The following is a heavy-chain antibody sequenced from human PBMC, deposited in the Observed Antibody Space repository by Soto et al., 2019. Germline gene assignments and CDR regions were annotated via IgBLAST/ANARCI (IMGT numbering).Heavy chain of an antibody. CDR1: GGSISSGGYY. CDR2: IYYSGST. Sequence: QVQLQESGPGLVKPSQTLSLTCTVSGGSISSGGYYWSWIRQHPGKGLEWIGYIYYSGSTYYNPSLKRRVTLSVDPSKNQFSLKLSSVTAADTAVYYCARALWGIAAAGRDDAFDIWGQGTMVTVSS. V-gene: IGHV4-31*03. J-gene: IGHJ3*02. CDR3: ARALWGIAAAGRDDAFDI. D-gene: IGHD6-13*01.